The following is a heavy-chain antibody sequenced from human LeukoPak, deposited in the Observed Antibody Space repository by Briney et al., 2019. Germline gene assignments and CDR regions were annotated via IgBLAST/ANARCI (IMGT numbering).Heavy chain of an antibody. Sequence: ASVKVSCKASGYTFTGYYIHWVRRAPGQGLEWMGWINPNSGGTNYAQKFQGRVTMTRDTSISTAYMELSRLRSDDTAVYYCARGTGSMVRSDYWGQGTLVTVSS. J-gene: IGHJ4*02. V-gene: IGHV1-2*02. D-gene: IGHD3-10*01. CDR3: ARGTGSMVRSDY. CDR2: INPNSGGT. CDR1: GYTFTGYY.